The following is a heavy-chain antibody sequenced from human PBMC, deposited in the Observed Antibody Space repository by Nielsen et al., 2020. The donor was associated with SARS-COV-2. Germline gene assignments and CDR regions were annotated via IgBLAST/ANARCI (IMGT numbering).Heavy chain of an antibody. J-gene: IGHJ4*02. CDR1: GGSISSGGYY. CDR2: IYYSGST. CDR3: AREAPTVGGSYYFDY. D-gene: IGHD1-26*01. Sequence: SETLSLTCTVSGGSISSGGYYWSWIRQHPGKGLEWIGYIYYSGSTYYNPSLKSRVTISVDTSKNQFSLKLSSVTAADTAVYYCAREAPTVGGSYYFDYWGQGTLVTVSS. V-gene: IGHV4-31*03.